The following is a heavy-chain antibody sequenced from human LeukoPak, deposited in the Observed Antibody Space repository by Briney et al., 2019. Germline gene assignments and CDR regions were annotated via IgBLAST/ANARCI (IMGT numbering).Heavy chain of an antibody. J-gene: IGHJ4*02. D-gene: IGHD5-12*01. CDR1: GYTFTGYY. CDR3: ARAFSGYSGYVFDY. CDR2: INPNSGGT. V-gene: IGHV1-2*02. Sequence: ASVTVSCKASGYTFTGYYMHWVRQAPGQGLEWMGWINPNSGGTNYAQKFQGRVTMTRDTSISTAYMELSRLRSDDTAVYYCARAFSGYSGYVFDYWGQGTLVTV.